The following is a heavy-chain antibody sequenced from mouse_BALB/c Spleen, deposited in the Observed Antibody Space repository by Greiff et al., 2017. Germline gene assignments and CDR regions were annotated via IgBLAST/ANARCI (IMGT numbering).Heavy chain of an antibody. CDR3: AREREDYDDAMDY. V-gene: IGHV14-3*02. Sequence: VQLKQSGAALVKPGASVKLSCTASGFNIKDTYMHWVKQRPEQGLEWIGRIDPANGNTKYDPKFQGKATITADTSSNTAYLQLSSLTSEDTAVYYCAREREDYDDAMDYWGQGTSVTVSS. D-gene: IGHD2-4*01. CDR2: IDPANGNT. CDR1: GFNIKDTY. J-gene: IGHJ4*01.